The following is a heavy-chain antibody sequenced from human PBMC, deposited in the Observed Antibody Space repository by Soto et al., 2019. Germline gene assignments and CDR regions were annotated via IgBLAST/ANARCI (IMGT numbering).Heavy chain of an antibody. J-gene: IGHJ4*02. D-gene: IGHD3-10*01. Sequence: DVQLLETGGGLVQPGGSLRLSCAASGFTFSSYAMSWVRQAPGKGLEWVSAISGSGGSTYYAGSVKGRFTISRDNSKNTLYMQMNSLRAEDTAVYYCAKDLLLWCGTFDYWGQGTLVTVSS. V-gene: IGHV3-23*01. CDR1: GFTFSSYA. CDR3: AKDLLLWCGTFDY. CDR2: ISGSGGST.